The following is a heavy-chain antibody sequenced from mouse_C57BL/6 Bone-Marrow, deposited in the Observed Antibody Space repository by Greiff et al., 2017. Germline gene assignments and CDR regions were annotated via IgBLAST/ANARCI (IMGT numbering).Heavy chain of an antibody. CDR3: ARGRSYSNGGYYYAMDY. Sequence: VQLQQSGAELVRPGSSVKMSCTTSGYTITSDGINWVKQRPGQGLEWIGYIDIGNGYTEYTEKFKGKATLTSDTSSSTAYMQLSSLTSEASALFFGARGRSYSNGGYYYAMDYWGQGTSVTVSS. D-gene: IGHD2-5*01. CDR2: IDIGNGYT. CDR1: GYTITSDG. J-gene: IGHJ4*01. V-gene: IGHV1-58*01.